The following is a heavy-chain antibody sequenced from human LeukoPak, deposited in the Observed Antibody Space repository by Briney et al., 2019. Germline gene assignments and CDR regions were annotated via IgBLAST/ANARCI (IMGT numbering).Heavy chain of an antibody. CDR3: ARETYYYDSSGYYVFFDY. J-gene: IGHJ4*02. V-gene: IGHV3-21*01. CDR1: GFTFSRYS. CDR2: ISSSSSYI. Sequence: PGGSLRLSCAASGFTFSRYSMNWVRQAPGKGLEWVSSISSSSSYIYYADSVKGRFTISRDNAKNSLYLQMNSLRAEDTAVYYCARETYYYDSSGYYVFFDYWGQGTLVTVSS. D-gene: IGHD3-22*01.